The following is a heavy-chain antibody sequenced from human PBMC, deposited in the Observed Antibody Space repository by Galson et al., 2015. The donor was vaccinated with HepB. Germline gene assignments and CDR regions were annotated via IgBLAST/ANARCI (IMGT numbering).Heavy chain of an antibody. CDR2: INAGNGNT. CDR1: GYTFTSYA. J-gene: IGHJ4*02. D-gene: IGHD2-2*01. CDR3: ARGLVPAAFGGFDY. Sequence: SVKVSCKASGYTFTSYAMHWVRQAPGQRLEWMGWINAGNGNTKYSQKFQGRVTITRDTSASTAYMELSSLRSEDTAVYYCARGLVPAAFGGFDYWGQGTLVTVSS. V-gene: IGHV1-3*01.